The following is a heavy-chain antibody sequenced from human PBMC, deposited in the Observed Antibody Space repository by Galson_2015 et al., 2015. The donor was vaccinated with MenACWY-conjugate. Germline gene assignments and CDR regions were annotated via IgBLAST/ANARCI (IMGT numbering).Heavy chain of an antibody. CDR1: GYTFTSYG. CDR3: ARDLASSGPADAIAFDP. D-gene: IGHD2-8*01. J-gene: IGHJ5*02. V-gene: IGHV1-18*01. Sequence: SVKVSCKACGYTFTSYGISWVRQAPGQGLEWMGWISAYNGNTNYAQKLQGRVTMTTDTSTSTAYMELRSLRSDDTAVYYCARDLASSGPADAIAFDPSGHGTLVTVSS. CDR2: ISAYNGNT.